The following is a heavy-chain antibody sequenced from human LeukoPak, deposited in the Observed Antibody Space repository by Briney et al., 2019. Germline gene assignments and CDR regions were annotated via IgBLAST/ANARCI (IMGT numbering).Heavy chain of an antibody. D-gene: IGHD3-3*01. J-gene: IGHJ6*02. Sequence: SQTLSLTCAISGDRVSSNSAAWNWIRQSPSRGLEWLGRTYYRSKWHSYYAPSVKSRITINPDTSKNQFSLKLSSVTAADTAVYYCASGNRIYDFWSGYSGGRLLDPYYYYGMDVWGQGTTVTVSS. CDR3: ASGNRIYDFWSGYSGGRLLDPYYYYGMDV. V-gene: IGHV6-1*01. CDR1: GDRVSSNSAA. CDR2: TYYRSKWHS.